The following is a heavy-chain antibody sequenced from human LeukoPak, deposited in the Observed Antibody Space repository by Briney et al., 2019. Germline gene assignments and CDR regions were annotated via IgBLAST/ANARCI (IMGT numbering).Heavy chain of an antibody. J-gene: IGHJ6*03. CDR1: GFTFSSYA. CDR3: ARGFYGSGSYSPPYYYMDV. D-gene: IGHD3-10*01. CDR2: ISYDGSNK. V-gene: IGHV3-30*04. Sequence: GGSLRLSCAASGFTFSSYAMHWVRQAPGKGLEWVAVISYDGSNKYYADSVKGRFTISRDNSKNTLYLQMNSLRAEDTAVYYCARGFYGSGSYSPPYYYMDVWGKGTTVTTSS.